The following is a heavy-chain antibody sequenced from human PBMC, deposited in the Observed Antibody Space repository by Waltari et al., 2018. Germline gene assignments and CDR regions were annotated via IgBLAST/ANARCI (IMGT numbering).Heavy chain of an antibody. CDR3: ARDPNYYGSGSYLFDY. Sequence: QVQLVESGGGLVKPGGSLRLFCAASGFTFLDYYMSWMRQAPGKGLEWVSYISSSGSTIYYADSVKGRFTISRDNAKNSLYLQMNSRRAEDTAVYYCARDPNYYGSGSYLFDYWGQGTLVTVSS. V-gene: IGHV3-11*04. J-gene: IGHJ4*02. D-gene: IGHD3-10*01. CDR2: ISSSGSTI. CDR1: GFTFLDYY.